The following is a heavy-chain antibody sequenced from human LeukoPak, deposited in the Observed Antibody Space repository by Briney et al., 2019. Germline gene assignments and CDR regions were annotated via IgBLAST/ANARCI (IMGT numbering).Heavy chain of an antibody. CDR3: ARDLWYYGDYTGVLDY. CDR1: GFTFSSYS. D-gene: IGHD4-17*01. CDR2: ISSSSSYI. J-gene: IGHJ4*02. Sequence: PGGSLRLSCAASGFTFSSYSMNWVRQAPGKGLEWVSSISSSSSYIYYADSVKGRFTISRDNAKNSLYLQMNSLRAEDTAVYYCARDLWYYGDYTGVLDYWGQGTLVTVSS. V-gene: IGHV3-21*01.